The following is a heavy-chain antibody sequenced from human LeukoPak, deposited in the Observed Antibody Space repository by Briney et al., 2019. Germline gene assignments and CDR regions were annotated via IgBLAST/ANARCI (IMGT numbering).Heavy chain of an antibody. D-gene: IGHD3-22*01. CDR2: MYSGGST. Sequence: PGGSLRLSCAASGFTVSNNYMSWVRQAPGKGLEWVSVMYSGGSTNYADSVKGRFIISRDDSKNILDLQMDSLKAEDTAVYYCARGNYASTGSGALDIWGQGTMVTVSS. J-gene: IGHJ3*02. V-gene: IGHV3-53*01. CDR1: GFTVSNNY. CDR3: ARGNYASTGSGALDI.